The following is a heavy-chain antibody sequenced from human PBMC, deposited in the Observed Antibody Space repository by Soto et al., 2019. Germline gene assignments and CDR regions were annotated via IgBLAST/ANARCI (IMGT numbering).Heavy chain of an antibody. J-gene: IGHJ4*02. CDR1: GYTLTELS. CDR3: ATVVASTAPDDFDY. V-gene: IGHV1-24*01. CDR2: FDPGDGET. Sequence: GASVKVSCKVSGYTLTELSMHWVRQAPGKGLEWMGGFDPGDGETIYAQKFQGRVTMTEDTSTDTAYMELSSLRSEDTAVYYCATVVASTAPDDFDYWGQGTLVTVSS. D-gene: IGHD5-12*01.